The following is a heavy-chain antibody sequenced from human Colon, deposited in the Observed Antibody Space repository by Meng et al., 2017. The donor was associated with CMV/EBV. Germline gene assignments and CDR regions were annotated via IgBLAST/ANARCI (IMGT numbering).Heavy chain of an antibody. CDR2: ISAGNGDT. D-gene: IGHD3-3*01. CDR3: ARVPVGTSRYYTSDY. V-gene: IGHV1-3*01. Sequence: GYTLYSYGLHGVRQAPGQRLEWMGWISAGNGDTKYSQKFQGRLTITSDTSASTAYMELSSLRAEDTAIYFCARVPVGTSRYYTSDYWGQGTLVTVSS. J-gene: IGHJ4*02. CDR1: GYTLYSYG.